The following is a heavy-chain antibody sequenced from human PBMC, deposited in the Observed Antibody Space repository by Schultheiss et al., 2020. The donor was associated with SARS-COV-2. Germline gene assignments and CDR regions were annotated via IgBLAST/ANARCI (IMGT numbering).Heavy chain of an antibody. V-gene: IGHV1-58*02. Sequence: SVKVSCKASGFTFTSSAMQWVRQARGQRLEWIGWIVVGSGNTNYAQKFQERVTITRDMSTSTAYMELSSLRSEDTAVYYCAAASHIPTSWFDPWGQGTLVTVSS. CDR3: AAASHIPTSWFDP. CDR2: IVVGSGNT. J-gene: IGHJ5*02. CDR1: GFTFTSSA. D-gene: IGHD2-21*01.